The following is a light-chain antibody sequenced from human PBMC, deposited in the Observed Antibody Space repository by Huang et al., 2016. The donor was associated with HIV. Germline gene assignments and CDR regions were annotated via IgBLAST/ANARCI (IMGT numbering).Light chain of an antibody. CDR2: ATD. V-gene: IGKV1-39*01. J-gene: IGKJ1*01. CDR1: QSITTY. CDR3: QQGYTTSWT. Sequence: DIQMTQSPSSLSASVGDRGTITCRASQSITTYLNWYQQKPGKAPTLLIYATDSVQSGVPSRFSGRGSGTEFTLTISSLQPDDFATYYCQQGYTTSWTFGPGTKVE.